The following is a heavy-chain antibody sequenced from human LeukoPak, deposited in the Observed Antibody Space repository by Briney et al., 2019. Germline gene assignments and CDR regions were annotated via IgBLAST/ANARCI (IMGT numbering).Heavy chain of an antibody. CDR2: ISGNDEGT. V-gene: IGHV3-23*01. CDR1: GFTFSTYG. D-gene: IGHD3-10*01. J-gene: IGHJ4*02. CDR3: AKRGPIYSPSPGNYFDY. Sequence: GGSLRLSCVASGFTFSTYGMTWVRQAPGKGLEWVSSISGNDEGTYYADSVKGRFTISRDNSKNTLYLQMNSLRAEDTAVYYCAKRGPIYSPSPGNYFDYWGQGTLVTVSS.